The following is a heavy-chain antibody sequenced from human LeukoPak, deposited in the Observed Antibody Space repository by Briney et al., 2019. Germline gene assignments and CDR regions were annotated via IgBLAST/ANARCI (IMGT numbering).Heavy chain of an antibody. CDR2: MYYSGST. V-gene: IGHV4-39*01. J-gene: IGHJ4*02. Sequence: PSETLSLTCTVSGGSFTSSTYYWGWIRQPPGKGLEWIGSMYYSGSTYYNQSLKSRLIISVDTSTNQFSLELTSVTAADTAMYYCARQYYDSSGYYPWYFDYWGQGTLVTVSS. D-gene: IGHD3-22*01. CDR1: GGSFTSSTYY. CDR3: ARQYYDSSGYYPWYFDY.